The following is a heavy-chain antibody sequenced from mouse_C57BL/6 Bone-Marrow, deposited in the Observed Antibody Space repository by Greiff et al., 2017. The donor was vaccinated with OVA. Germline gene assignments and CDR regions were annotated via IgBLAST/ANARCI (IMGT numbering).Heavy chain of an antibody. CDR3: ARGNFGSSVYAMDY. Sequence: VQLQQSVAELVRPGASVKLSCTASGFNIKNTYMHWVKQRPEQGLEWIGRIDPANDNTKYAPKFQGKATMTADPSSNTAYLQLSSLSSEDTAVYCCARGNFGSSVYAMDYWGQGTSVTVSS. D-gene: IGHD1-1*01. CDR2: IDPANDNT. CDR1: GFNIKNTY. V-gene: IGHV14-3*01. J-gene: IGHJ4*01.